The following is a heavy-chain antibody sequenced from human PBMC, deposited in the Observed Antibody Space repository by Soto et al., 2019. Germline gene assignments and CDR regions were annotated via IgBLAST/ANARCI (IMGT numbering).Heavy chain of an antibody. CDR1: GYTFTGYY. J-gene: IGHJ4*02. CDR2: INPNSGGT. Sequence: ASVKVSCKASGYTFTGYYMHWVRQAPGQGLEWMGWINPNSGGTNYAQKFQGWVTMTRDTSISTAYMELSRLRSDDTAVYYCARSLRAVTNYFDYWGQGTLVTVSS. D-gene: IGHD4-17*01. V-gene: IGHV1-2*04. CDR3: ARSLRAVTNYFDY.